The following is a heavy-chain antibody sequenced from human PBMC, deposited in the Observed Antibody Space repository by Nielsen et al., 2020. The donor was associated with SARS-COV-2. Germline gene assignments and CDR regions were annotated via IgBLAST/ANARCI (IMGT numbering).Heavy chain of an antibody. CDR3: ARASGSDFRRGYYFDN. CDR1: GGTFSSHA. D-gene: IGHD3-3*01. J-gene: IGHJ4*02. Sequence: SVKVSCKASGGTFSSHAINWVRQAPGQGLEGMGRITPILVKPNYPQHFQGRVTITADKSTNTVHMELSSLTSEDTAVYYCARASGSDFRRGYYFDNWGQGTLVTVSS. CDR2: ITPILVKP. V-gene: IGHV1-69*04.